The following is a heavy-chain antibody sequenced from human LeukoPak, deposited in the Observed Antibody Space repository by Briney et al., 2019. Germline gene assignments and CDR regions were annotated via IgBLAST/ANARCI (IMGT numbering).Heavy chain of an antibody. CDR3: ARQYSSGWYPYDS. CDR1: GGSITGYF. Sequence: SATLSLTCTVSGGSITGYFWTWIRQPPGKGLEWIGFIYDSGSTNYNPSLKSRVTISLDTSKNQFSLTLTSVTAADTAVYFCARQYSSGWYPYDSWGQGTLATVSS. V-gene: IGHV4-59*08. D-gene: IGHD6-19*01. J-gene: IGHJ4*02. CDR2: IYDSGST.